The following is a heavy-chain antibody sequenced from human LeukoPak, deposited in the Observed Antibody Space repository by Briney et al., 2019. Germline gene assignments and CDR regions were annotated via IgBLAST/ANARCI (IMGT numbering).Heavy chain of an antibody. D-gene: IGHD3-3*01. J-gene: IGHJ6*03. V-gene: IGHV4-34*01. CDR3: ARALMREYDFWSGYHNSNYYYYYMDV. CDR1: GGSFSGYY. Sequence: SETLSLTCAVYGGSFSGYYWSWIRQPPGKGLEWIGEINHSGNTNSNPSLKSRVTMSVDTSKNQFSLKLSSLTAADTAMYYCARALMREYDFWSGYHNSNYYYYYMDVWGKGTTVTVSS. CDR2: INHSGNT.